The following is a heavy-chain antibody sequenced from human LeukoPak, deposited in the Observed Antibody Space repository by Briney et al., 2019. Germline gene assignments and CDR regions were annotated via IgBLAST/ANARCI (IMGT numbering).Heavy chain of an antibody. CDR1: GYIFTNYY. J-gene: IGHJ6*02. V-gene: IGHV1-46*01. CDR2: INPGGGST. D-gene: IGHD2-15*01. CDR3: AREGIDV. Sequence: ASVKVSCKASGYIFTNYYMQWVRQAPGQGLEWMGIINPGGGSTDYAQKFQGRVTMTSDTSTSTVYMELSSLRSEDTAVYYCAREGIDVWGQGTTVTVCS.